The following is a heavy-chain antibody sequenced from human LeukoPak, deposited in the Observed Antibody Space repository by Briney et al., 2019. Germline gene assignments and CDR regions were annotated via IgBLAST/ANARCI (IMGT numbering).Heavy chain of an antibody. V-gene: IGHV4-31*03. CDR2: IYYSGST. Sequence: PSQTLSLTCTVSGVSISSGGYYWSWIRQHPGKGLEWIGYIYYSGSTYYNPSLKSRVTISVDTSKNQFSLKLSSVTAADTAVYYCARDPSLVAGSDAFDIWGQGTMVTVSS. CDR1: GVSISSGGYY. J-gene: IGHJ3*02. CDR3: ARDPSLVAGSDAFDI. D-gene: IGHD2-15*01.